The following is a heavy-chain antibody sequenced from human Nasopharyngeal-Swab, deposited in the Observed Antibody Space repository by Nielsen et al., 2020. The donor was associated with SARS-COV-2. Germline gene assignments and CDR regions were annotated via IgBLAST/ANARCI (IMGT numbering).Heavy chain of an antibody. V-gene: IGHV5-51*01. D-gene: IGHD5-12*01. CDR1: GYSFNSYW. J-gene: IGHJ4*02. CDR2: IYPGDSDT. Sequence: GESLKISCKGSGYSFNSYWIGWVRQMPGKGLEWMGIIYPGDSDTRYSPSFQGQVTISADKSISTAYLQWSSLKASDTAMYYCARDGQPAAGYSGYDYLRGLNYWGQGTLVTVSS. CDR3: ARDGQPAAGYSGYDYLRGLNY.